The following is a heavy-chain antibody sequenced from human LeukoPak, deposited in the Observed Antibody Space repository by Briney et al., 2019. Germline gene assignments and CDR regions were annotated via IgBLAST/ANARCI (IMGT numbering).Heavy chain of an antibody. CDR3: ARVRSVYGDAFDI. CDR2: IYSGGST. J-gene: IGHJ3*02. Sequence: HPGGSLRLSCAASGFTVSSNYMSWVRQAPGKGLEWVSVIYSGGSTYYADSVKGRFTISRDNSKNTLYLQMNSLRAEDTAAYYCARVRSVYGDAFDIWGQGTMVTVSS. CDR1: GFTVSSNY. D-gene: IGHD3-16*02. V-gene: IGHV3-53*01.